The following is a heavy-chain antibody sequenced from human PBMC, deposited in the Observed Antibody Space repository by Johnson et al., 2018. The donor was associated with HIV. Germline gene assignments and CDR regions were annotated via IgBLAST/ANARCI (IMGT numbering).Heavy chain of an antibody. CDR3: AVGLNTDAFDI. J-gene: IGHJ3*02. CDR2: ISYDGSNK. D-gene: IGHD3/OR15-3a*01. CDR1: GFTFSSYG. Sequence: QVQLVESGGGVVQPGGSLRLSCAASGFTFSSYGMHWVRQAPGKGLEWVAVISYDGSNKYYADSVKGRFTISRDNSKNTLYLQMNSLRAEDTAVYYCAVGLNTDAFDIWGQGTMVTVSS. V-gene: IGHV3-30*03.